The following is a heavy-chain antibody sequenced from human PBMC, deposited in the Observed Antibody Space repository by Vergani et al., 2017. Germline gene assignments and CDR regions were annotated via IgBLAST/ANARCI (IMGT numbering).Heavy chain of an antibody. J-gene: IGHJ6*03. Sequence: QVQLQESGPGLVKPPGTLSLTCAVSGDSISSNNCWTWVRQPPGKGLEWIGYIFYSGTTYDNPSLRSRLTISVDTSQNQFSLKLRSVTAADTAVYYCARVDTQVPATSHFYYMDVWGKGTTVVVS. CDR3: ARVDTQVPATSHFYYMDV. CDR1: GDSISSNNC. CDR2: IFYSGTT. V-gene: IGHV4-4*03. D-gene: IGHD6-25*01.